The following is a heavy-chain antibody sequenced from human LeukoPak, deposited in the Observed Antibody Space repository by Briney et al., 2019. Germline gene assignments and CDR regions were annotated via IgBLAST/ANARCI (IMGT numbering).Heavy chain of an antibody. V-gene: IGHV2-70*17. J-gene: IGHJ4*02. CDR1: GFSLTTRGMW. D-gene: IGHD3-16*01. Sequence: SGPALFNPTPTLTLTCTFSGFSLTTRGMWVSWIRQPPGKALEWLARIDWDDDKFYSTSLKTRLTISKDTSKSQVVLTMTNMDPVDTATYYCARGRFYFDYWGEGTLVTVSS. CDR2: IDWDDDK. CDR3: ARGRFYFDY.